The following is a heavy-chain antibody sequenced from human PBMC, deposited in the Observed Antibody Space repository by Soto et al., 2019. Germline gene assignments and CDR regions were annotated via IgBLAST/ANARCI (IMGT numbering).Heavy chain of an antibody. CDR3: ARYSSSSWYFDL. Sequence: QLQLQESGPGLVKPSETLSLTCTVSGGSISSSSYYWGWIRQPPGKGLEWIGSIYYSGSTYYNPSLKRPVTISVDTSKNQFSLKLSSVTAADTAVYYCARYSSSSWYFDLWGRGTLVTVSS. D-gene: IGHD6-13*01. J-gene: IGHJ2*01. V-gene: IGHV4-39*01. CDR1: GGSISSSSYY. CDR2: IYYSGST.